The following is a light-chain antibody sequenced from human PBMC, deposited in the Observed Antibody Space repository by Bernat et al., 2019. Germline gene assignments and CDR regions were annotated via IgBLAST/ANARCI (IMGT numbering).Light chain of an antibody. Sequence: DIVLTQSPGTPSLSPGEGATLSCRASQTLSSSYLAWYQQKPGQAPRLLIYSASIRASGIPDRFSGSGSGTDFTLPVSRLDPEDSAVYYCQHYFSSPYTFGGGTKVEIK. CDR2: SAS. J-gene: IGKJ4*01. CDR1: QTLSSSY. CDR3: QHYFSSPYT. V-gene: IGKV3-20*01.